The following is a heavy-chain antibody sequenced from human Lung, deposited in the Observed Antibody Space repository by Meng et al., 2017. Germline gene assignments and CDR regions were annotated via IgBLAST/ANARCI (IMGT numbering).Heavy chain of an antibody. CDR1: GFTFNTYA. J-gene: IGHJ2*01. V-gene: IGHV3-30*01. CDR2: MSFDGAQI. CDR3: ARDKPPNDV. Sequence: QVGWGGAGGGVVQPGGSLRLSCAASGFTFNTYAMHCVRQAPGKGLEWVSLMSFDGAQIYYSDSVRGRFTISRDNSKNTLYLQMNSLRAEDTAVYYCARDKPPNDVWGRGTLVTVSS.